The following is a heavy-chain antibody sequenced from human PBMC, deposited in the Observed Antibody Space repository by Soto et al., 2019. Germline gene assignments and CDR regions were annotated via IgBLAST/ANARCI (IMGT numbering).Heavy chain of an antibody. Sequence: QVQLQESGPGLVKPSDTLSLSCAVSGYSITGSNWWGWIRQPPGKGLEWIGYIYYNGDTYYNPSLKSRVTMSVDTSKNQFSLKLTSVTAVDTAVYYCARSFGELLSLDPWGQGTLVTVSS. CDR2: IYYNGDT. V-gene: IGHV4-28*01. D-gene: IGHD1-26*01. CDR3: ARSFGELLSLDP. J-gene: IGHJ5*02. CDR1: GYSITGSNW.